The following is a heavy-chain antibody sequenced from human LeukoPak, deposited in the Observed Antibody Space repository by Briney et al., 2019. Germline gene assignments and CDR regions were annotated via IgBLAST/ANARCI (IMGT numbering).Heavy chain of an antibody. Sequence: PGGSLRLSCAASGFTFSSYGMHWVRQAPGKGLEWVAVISYDGSNKYYADSVKGRFTISRDNSKNTLYLQMNSLRAEDTAVYYCAKGVGGYSDYWGQGTLVTVSS. CDR2: ISYDGSNK. D-gene: IGHD1-26*01. J-gene: IGHJ4*02. V-gene: IGHV3-30*18. CDR3: AKGVGGYSDY. CDR1: GFTFSSYG.